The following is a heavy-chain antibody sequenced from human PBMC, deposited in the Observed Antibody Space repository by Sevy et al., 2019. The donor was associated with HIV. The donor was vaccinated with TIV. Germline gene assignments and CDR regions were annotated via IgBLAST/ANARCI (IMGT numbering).Heavy chain of an antibody. Sequence: SETLSLTCTVSGGSISSYYWSWIRQPQGKGLEWIGYIYYSGSTNYNPSLKSRVTISVDTSKNQFSLKLSSVTAADTAVYYCARVGTRYPRASHYYYYYMDVWGKGTTVTVSS. CDR2: IYYSGST. CDR1: GGSISSYY. D-gene: IGHD1-1*01. CDR3: ARVGTRYPRASHYYYYYMDV. V-gene: IGHV4-59*01. J-gene: IGHJ6*03.